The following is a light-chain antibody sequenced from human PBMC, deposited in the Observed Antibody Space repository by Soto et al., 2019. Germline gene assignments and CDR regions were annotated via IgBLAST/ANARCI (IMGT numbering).Light chain of an antibody. Sequence: IQMTQSPSSLSASVGDSVTVTCRASQSINIYLNWYQQKPGKAPTLLIYCASSLQSGVPSRFTGGGSRKALALDISSLQPEDFATYYCQQSYRSPYTFGQGTKLEIK. CDR2: CAS. CDR3: QQSYRSPYT. V-gene: IGKV1-39*01. J-gene: IGKJ2*01. CDR1: QSINIY.